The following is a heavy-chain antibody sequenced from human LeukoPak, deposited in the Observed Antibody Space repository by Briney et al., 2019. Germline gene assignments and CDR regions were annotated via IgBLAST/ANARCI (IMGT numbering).Heavy chain of an antibody. Sequence: SETLSLTCTVSGGSISSYYWSWIRQPPGKGLEWIGYIYHSGNTDYNPSLKSRVTLSLDTSKSHFSLNLSSVTAADSAVYYCARESGDWAQGDWFDPWGQGTLVTVSS. CDR2: IYHSGNT. CDR1: GGSISSYY. V-gene: IGHV4-59*01. D-gene: IGHD3/OR15-3a*01. CDR3: ARESGDWAQGDWFDP. J-gene: IGHJ5*02.